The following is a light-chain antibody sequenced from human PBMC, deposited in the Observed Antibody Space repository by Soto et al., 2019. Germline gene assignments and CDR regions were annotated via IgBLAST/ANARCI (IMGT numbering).Light chain of an antibody. CDR1: SIDVGIYNL. V-gene: IGLV2-23*02. CDR3: CSYAGSPYV. CDR2: EVS. Sequence: QSVLTQPASVSGSPGQSITISCNGNSIDVGIYNLVSWYQQHSCKAPKLMIYEVSMRPSWVFNRFSGSMSGNTAFLTISGLQAEDEADYYCCSYAGSPYVFGTGTKVTVL. J-gene: IGLJ1*01.